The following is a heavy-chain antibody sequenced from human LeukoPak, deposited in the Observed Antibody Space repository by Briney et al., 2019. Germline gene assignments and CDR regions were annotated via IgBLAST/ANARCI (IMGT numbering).Heavy chain of an antibody. CDR3: AKKMSITAASQVDY. Sequence: GGSLRLSCVASGFTFSSYAMSWVRQAPGKGLEWVSVISGSDTSTYYADSVKGRFTISRDNSKNTLYLQMNSLRAEDMAVYYCAKKMSITAASQVDYWGQGTLVTVSS. CDR2: ISGSDTST. CDR1: GFTFSSYA. D-gene: IGHD1-20*01. J-gene: IGHJ4*02. V-gene: IGHV3-23*01.